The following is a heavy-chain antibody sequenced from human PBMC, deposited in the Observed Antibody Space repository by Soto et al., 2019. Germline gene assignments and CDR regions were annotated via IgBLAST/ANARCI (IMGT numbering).Heavy chain of an antibody. CDR3: AKGNSWSPALVLDI. CDR1: GFTFRSYA. J-gene: IGHJ3*02. Sequence: EVQLLESGGGLVQPGGSLRLSCAASGFTFRSYAMNWVRQAPGKGLEWVSAISGSAGSTYYADSVKGRFTISRDTSKNTLYLHMNSLRAEDTAVYYCAKGNSWSPALVLDIWGQGTMVTVSS. D-gene: IGHD1-7*01. CDR2: ISGSAGST. V-gene: IGHV3-23*01.